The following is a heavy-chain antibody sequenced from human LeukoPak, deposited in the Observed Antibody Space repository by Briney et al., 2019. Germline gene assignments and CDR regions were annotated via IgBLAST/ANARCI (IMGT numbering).Heavy chain of an antibody. CDR2: IRYDGSNK. CDR1: GFTFSSYG. V-gene: IGHV3-30*02. Sequence: GGSLRLSCAASGFTFSSYGMHWVRQAPGKGLEWVAFIRYDGSNKYYADSVKGRFTISRDSAKNALYLQMNSLRAEDTAVYYCARVAMIVAKPYDYWGQGTLVTVSS. CDR3: ARVAMIVAKPYDY. J-gene: IGHJ4*02. D-gene: IGHD3-22*01.